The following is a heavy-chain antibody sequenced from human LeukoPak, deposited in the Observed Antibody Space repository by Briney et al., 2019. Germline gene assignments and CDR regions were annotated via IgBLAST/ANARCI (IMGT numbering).Heavy chain of an antibody. CDR1: GFTFSSYA. J-gene: IGHJ4*02. Sequence: GGSLRLSCVASGFTFSSYAMTWVRQAPGKGLEWVSTVSTSGGGTYYADSVKGRFTISRDNSKNTLCLQMNSLRAEDTAVYYCAKRYNSEYLAPVQNWGQGTLVTVSS. V-gene: IGHV3-23*01. CDR3: AKRYNSEYLAPVQN. CDR2: VSTSGGGT. D-gene: IGHD1-1*01.